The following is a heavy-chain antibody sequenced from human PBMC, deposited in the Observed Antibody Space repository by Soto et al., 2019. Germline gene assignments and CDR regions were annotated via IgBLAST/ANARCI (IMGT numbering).Heavy chain of an antibody. Sequence: GASVKVSCKASGYTFTSYGISWVRQAPGQGLEWMGWISAYNGNTNYAQKLQGRVTMTTDTSTSTAYMELRSLRSDDTAVYYCARDTAGYYDFWRGYSHTRDDFDIWGQGTMVTVSS. V-gene: IGHV1-18*01. D-gene: IGHD3-3*01. CDR2: ISAYNGNT. J-gene: IGHJ3*02. CDR1: GYTFTSYG. CDR3: ARDTAGYYDFWRGYSHTRDDFDI.